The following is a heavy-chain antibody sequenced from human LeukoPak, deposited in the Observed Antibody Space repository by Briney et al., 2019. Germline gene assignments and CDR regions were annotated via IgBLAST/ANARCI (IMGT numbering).Heavy chain of an antibody. CDR2: ISAYNGNT. Sequence: ASVKVSCKASGYTFTSYGISWVRQAPGQGLEWMGWISAYNGNTNYAQKLQGRVTMTTDTSTSTAYMGLRSLRSDDTAVYYCARDLGFISSGWFFDYWGQGTLVTVSS. D-gene: IGHD6-19*01. CDR1: GYTFTSYG. CDR3: ARDLGFISSGWFFDY. J-gene: IGHJ4*02. V-gene: IGHV1-18*01.